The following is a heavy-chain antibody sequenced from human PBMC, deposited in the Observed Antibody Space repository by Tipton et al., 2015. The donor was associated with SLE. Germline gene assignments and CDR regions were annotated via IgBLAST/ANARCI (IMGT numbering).Heavy chain of an antibody. CDR2: IYHSGST. Sequence: TLSLTCAVSGYSISSGYYWGCIRQPPGKGLEWIGSIYHSGSTYYTPSLKSRVTISVDTSKNQFSLKLSSVTAADTAVYYCASSCGGDCYFDFDYWGQGTLVTVSS. CDR3: ASSCGGDCYFDFDY. CDR1: GYSISSGYY. D-gene: IGHD2-21*01. J-gene: IGHJ4*02. V-gene: IGHV4-38-2*01.